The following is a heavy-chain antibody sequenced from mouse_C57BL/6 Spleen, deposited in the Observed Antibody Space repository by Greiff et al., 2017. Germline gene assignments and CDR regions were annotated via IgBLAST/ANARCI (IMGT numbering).Heavy chain of an antibody. CDR1: GYAFSSYW. Sequence: QVQLQQSGAELVKPGASVKISCKASGYAFSSYWMTWVKQRPGKGLEWIGQLYPGDGDTNYNGKFKGKATLTADKSSSTAYMQLSSLTSEDSAVYFCARWDYDYWGQGTPLTVSS. D-gene: IGHD2-4*01. CDR3: ARWDYDY. CDR2: LYPGDGDT. V-gene: IGHV1-80*01. J-gene: IGHJ2*01.